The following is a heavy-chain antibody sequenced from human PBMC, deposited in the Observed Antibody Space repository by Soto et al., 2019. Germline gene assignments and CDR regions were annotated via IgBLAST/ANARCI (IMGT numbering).Heavy chain of an antibody. CDR1: GGSIRNYY. D-gene: IGHD6-6*01. J-gene: IGHJ4*02. V-gene: IGHV4-59*01. Sequence: PSETLSLTCTVSGGSIRNYYWSWIRQPPGKGLEWIGYIFYSGSTNYSPSLKSRVTISVDTSKNQFSLKLSSVTAADTAVYFCARRPGRLDYWGQGTLVTVSS. CDR3: ARRPGRLDY. CDR2: IFYSGST.